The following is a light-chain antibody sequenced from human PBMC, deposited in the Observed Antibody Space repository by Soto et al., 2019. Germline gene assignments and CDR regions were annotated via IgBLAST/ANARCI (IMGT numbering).Light chain of an antibody. CDR3: QQYDVSPPIT. V-gene: IGKV3-20*01. Sequence: ETVLTQSPGTLSLSPGERATLSCRASQSVSSNYVAWYQQKPGQAPRLLVYGASGRATGIPDRFSGSGSGTDFTLTISRLEPEDYAVYYCQQYDVSPPITFGQGTRLEIK. J-gene: IGKJ5*01. CDR1: QSVSSNY. CDR2: GAS.